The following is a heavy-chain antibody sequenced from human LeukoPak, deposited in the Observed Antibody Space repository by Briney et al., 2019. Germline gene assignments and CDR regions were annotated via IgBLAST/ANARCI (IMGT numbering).Heavy chain of an antibody. V-gene: IGHV3-23*01. J-gene: IGHJ4*02. Sequence: GGSLRLSCEASGFTFSSYAMSWVRQAPGKGLEWVSSISGSGGSIYYADSVKGRFTISRDNSKSTLYLQMNSLRAEDTAIYYCAKEAVAAAWPFDYWGQGTLVTVSS. CDR1: GFTFSSYA. D-gene: IGHD6-13*01. CDR2: ISGSGGSI. CDR3: AKEAVAAAWPFDY.